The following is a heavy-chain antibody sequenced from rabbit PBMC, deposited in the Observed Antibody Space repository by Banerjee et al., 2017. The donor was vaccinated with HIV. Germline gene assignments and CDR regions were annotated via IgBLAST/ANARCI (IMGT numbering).Heavy chain of an antibody. D-gene: IGHD6-1*01. J-gene: IGHJ4*01. CDR3: ARGDDGDPSDGYALSL. CDR1: GLDFSSSYW. V-gene: IGHV1S40*01. CDR2: IYVGSSGST. Sequence: QSLEESGGDLVKPGASPTLTCKASGLDFSSSYWICWVRQAPGKGLEWIACIYVGSSGSTYYASWAKGRFTISKTSSTSVTLQITSLTAADSATYFCARGDDGDPSDGYALSLWGQGTLVTVS.